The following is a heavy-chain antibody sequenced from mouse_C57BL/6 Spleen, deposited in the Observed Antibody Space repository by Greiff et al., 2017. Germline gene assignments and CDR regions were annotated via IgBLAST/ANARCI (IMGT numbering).Heavy chain of an antibody. CDR2: ISDGGSYT. D-gene: IGHD1-1*01. Sequence: EVQLVESGGGLVKPGGSLKLSCAASGFTFSSYAMSWVRQTPEKRLEWVATISDGGSYTYYPDNVKGRFTISRDNAKNNLYLQMSHLKSEDTAMYYCARRGNYYGSRDYFDYWGQGTTLTVSS. CDR1: GFTFSSYA. CDR3: ARRGNYYGSRDYFDY. V-gene: IGHV5-4*03. J-gene: IGHJ2*01.